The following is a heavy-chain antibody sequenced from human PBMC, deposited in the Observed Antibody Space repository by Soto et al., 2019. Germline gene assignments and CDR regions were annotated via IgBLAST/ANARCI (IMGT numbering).Heavy chain of an antibody. CDR1: GGSISSSSYY. D-gene: IGHD1-26*01. J-gene: IGHJ4*02. CDR3: ARHVTYSGSYYGGGFFDY. Sequence: NPSETLSLTCTVSGGSISSSSYYWGWIRQPPGKGLEWIGSIYYSGSTYYNPSLKSRVTISVDASKNQFSLKLSSVTAADTAVYYCARHVTYSGSYYGGGFFDYWGQGTLVTVSS. CDR2: IYYSGST. V-gene: IGHV4-39*01.